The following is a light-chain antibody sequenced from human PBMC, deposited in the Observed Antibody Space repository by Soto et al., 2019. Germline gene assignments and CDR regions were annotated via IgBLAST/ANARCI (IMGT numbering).Light chain of an antibody. CDR2: EVT. V-gene: IGLV2-14*01. CDR1: NRDVGGYNY. Sequence: QSALAQPASVSGSPGQSITISCAGTNRDVGGYNYVSWYQQYPGKAPKLIIYEVTYRPSGVSNRFSGSKSGNTASLNISGLQAEDEADYSCSSYSSSSALDVIFGGGTKLTVL. J-gene: IGLJ2*01. CDR3: SSYSSSSALDVI.